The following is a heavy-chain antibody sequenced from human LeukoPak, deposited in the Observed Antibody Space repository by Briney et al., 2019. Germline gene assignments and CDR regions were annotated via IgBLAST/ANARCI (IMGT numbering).Heavy chain of an antibody. CDR2: ISSSSSYI. CDR3: AREVAAPYFDY. V-gene: IGHV3-21*01. D-gene: IGHD6-19*01. CDR1: GFTFSSYS. Sequence: GGSLRLSRAASGFTFSSYSMNWVRQAPGKGLEWVSSISSSSSYIYYADSVKGRFTISRDNAKNSLYLQMNSLRAEDTAVYYCAREVAAPYFDYWGQGTLVTVSS. J-gene: IGHJ4*02.